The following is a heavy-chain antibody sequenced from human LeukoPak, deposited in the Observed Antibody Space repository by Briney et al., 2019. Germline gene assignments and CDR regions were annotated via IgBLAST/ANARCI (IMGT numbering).Heavy chain of an antibody. V-gene: IGHV3-23*01. CDR3: AKDSSITYYYGSGEIDY. J-gene: IGHJ4*02. Sequence: GGSLRFSCAACGFTFSTYGVSWVRQARGKGLEWVSYMSSSTSTIYYADSVKGRFTISRDNSKNTLYLQMNSLRAEDTAVYYCAKDSSITYYYGSGEIDYWGQGTLVTVSS. CDR1: GFTFSTYG. CDR2: MSSSTSTI. D-gene: IGHD3-10*01.